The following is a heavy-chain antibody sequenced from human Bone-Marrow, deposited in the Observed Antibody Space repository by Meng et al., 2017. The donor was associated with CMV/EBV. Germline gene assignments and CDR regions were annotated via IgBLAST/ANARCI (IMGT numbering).Heavy chain of an antibody. J-gene: IGHJ6*02. V-gene: IGHV1-69*10. CDR1: GDTFNKYV. D-gene: IGHD3-3*02. CDR3: VASEEFYHFRSGWEWYYHYGMDV. Sequence: SVKVSCKASGDTFNKYVTSWVRQDPGQWLEWIGGISPMRSVTNYAQKFQGRVTSIADTSTATVYMVLSRLRSEDKAMYYCVASEEFYHFRSGWEWYYHYGMDVWGQGTTVTVSS. CDR2: ISPMRSVT.